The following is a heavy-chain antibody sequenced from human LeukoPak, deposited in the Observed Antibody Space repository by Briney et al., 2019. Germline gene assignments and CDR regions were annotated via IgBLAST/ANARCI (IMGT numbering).Heavy chain of an antibody. J-gene: IGHJ5*02. V-gene: IGHV4-59*12. CDR1: GGSISSYY. D-gene: IGHD3-10*01. CDR3: ARGESGILWFGELFHGGGWFDP. Sequence: KASETLSLTCTVPGGSISSYYWSWLRQPPGKGLEYIGYTHYSGSTNYNPSLKSRVTISVDTSKNQFSLKLSSVTAADTAVYYCARGESGILWFGELFHGGGWFDPWGQGALVTVSS. CDR2: THYSGST.